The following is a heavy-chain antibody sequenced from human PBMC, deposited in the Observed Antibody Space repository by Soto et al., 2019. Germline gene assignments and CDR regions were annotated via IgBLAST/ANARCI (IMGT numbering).Heavy chain of an antibody. CDR1: GYTCTSYG. CDR3: ARSWVTGKGGMDV. V-gene: IGHV1-18*01. Sequence: QVQLVQSGGEVKKPGASVKVSCKASGYTCTSYGFSWVRQAPGQGLEWMGWINGYTGNTHYAQKFQGRVTMTIDTSTSTAYMELWTLISDDTAVYYCARSWVTGKGGMDVWGQGTTVTVSS. J-gene: IGHJ6*02. CDR2: INGYTGNT. D-gene: IGHD3-16*01.